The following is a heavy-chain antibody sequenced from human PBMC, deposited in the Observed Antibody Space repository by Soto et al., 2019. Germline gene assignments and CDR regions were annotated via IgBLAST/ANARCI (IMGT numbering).Heavy chain of an antibody. V-gene: IGHV3-21*01. J-gene: IGHJ6*01. D-gene: IGHD3-9*01. CDR2: ISSSSSYI. Sequence: PGGSLRLSCAASGFTFSSCSMNWGRQAPGKGLEWVSSISSSSSYIYYADSVKGRFTISRDNAKNSLYLQMNSLRAEETAVYYCARDMYYDILTGPVYGMDVWGQGTTGTGSP. CDR1: GFTFSSCS. CDR3: ARDMYYDILTGPVYGMDV.